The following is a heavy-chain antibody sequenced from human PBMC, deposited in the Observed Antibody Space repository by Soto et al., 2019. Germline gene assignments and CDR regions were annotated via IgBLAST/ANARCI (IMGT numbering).Heavy chain of an antibody. J-gene: IGHJ6*02. CDR1: GGSISSGGYY. Sequence: PSETLSLTCTVSGGSISSGGYYWSWIRQHPGKGLEWIGYIYYSGSTYYNPSLKSRITISVDTSKNQFSLKLSSVTAADTAVYYCARGWNGWNYYYYYGMDVWGQGTTVTVSS. CDR3: ARGWNGWNYYYYYGMDV. V-gene: IGHV4-31*03. CDR2: IYYSGST. D-gene: IGHD1-1*01.